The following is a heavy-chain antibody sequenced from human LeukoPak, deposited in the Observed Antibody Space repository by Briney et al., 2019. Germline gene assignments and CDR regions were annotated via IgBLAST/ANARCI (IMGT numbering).Heavy chain of an antibody. V-gene: IGHV3-43*02. J-gene: IGHJ6*02. Sequence: GGSLRLSCAASGFTFDDYAMHWVRQAPGKGLEWVSLISGDGGATYYADSVKGRFTIYRDNSENSLYLQMNSLRTEDTALYYCAKESYFGSGSPMDVWGQGTTVTVSS. CDR2: ISGDGGAT. D-gene: IGHD3-10*01. CDR1: GFTFDDYA. CDR3: AKESYFGSGSPMDV.